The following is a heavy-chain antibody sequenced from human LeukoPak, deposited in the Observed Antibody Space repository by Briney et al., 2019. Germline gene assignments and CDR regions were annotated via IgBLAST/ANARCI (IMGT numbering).Heavy chain of an antibody. D-gene: IGHD3-9*01. J-gene: IGHJ6*02. CDR2: ISGDGGST. V-gene: IGHV3-43*02. CDR1: GFTFEDYA. Sequence: GGSLRLSCAASGFTFEDYAMHWVRQAPGKGLEWVSLISGDGGSTYYADSVKGRFTISRDNSKNSLYLQMNSLRTEDTALYYCAKDLTRTYYDILTGYYGLYYYYYYGMDVWGQGTTVTVSS. CDR3: AKDLTRTYYDILTGYYGLYYYYYYGMDV.